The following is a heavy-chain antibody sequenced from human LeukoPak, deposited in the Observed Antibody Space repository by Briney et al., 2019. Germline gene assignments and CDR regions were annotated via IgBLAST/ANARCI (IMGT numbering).Heavy chain of an antibody. J-gene: IGHJ4*02. V-gene: IGHV3-66*01. Sequence: GGSLRLSCVASGFTVSSNDMSWVRQAPGKGLEWVSVIYSGGTTSYADSVKGRFTISRDNSKNTLYLQMNSLRAEDTAVYYCARLFDYGDYRAEPYWGQGTLVTVSS. CDR3: ARLFDYGDYRAEPY. D-gene: IGHD4-17*01. CDR1: GFTVSSND. CDR2: IYSGGTT.